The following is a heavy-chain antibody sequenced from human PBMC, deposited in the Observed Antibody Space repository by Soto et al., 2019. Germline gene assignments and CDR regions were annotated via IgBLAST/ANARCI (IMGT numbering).Heavy chain of an antibody. CDR3: ARVYGGAFDY. CDR2: IYYSGST. D-gene: IGHD4-17*01. J-gene: IGHJ4*02. V-gene: IGHV4-59*01. CDR1: GGSISSYY. Sequence: QVQLQESGPGLVKPSEPLSLTCTVSGGSISSYYWSWIRQPPGKGLEWIGYIYYSGSTNYNPSLKSRVTISVDTSKNQFSLKLSSVTAADTAVYYCARVYGGAFDYWGQGTLVTVSS.